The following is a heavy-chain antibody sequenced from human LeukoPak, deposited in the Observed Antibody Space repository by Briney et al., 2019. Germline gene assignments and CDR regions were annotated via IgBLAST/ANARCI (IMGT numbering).Heavy chain of an antibody. CDR2: INHSGST. CDR3: ARLYGSGSYYDYYYMDV. Sequence: SETLSLTCAVYGGSFSGYYWSWIRQPPGKGLECIGEINHSGSTNDNPSLKSRVTISVDTSKIQFSMKLSSVTAADTAVYYCARLYGSGSYYDYYYMDVWGKGTTVTVSS. J-gene: IGHJ6*03. D-gene: IGHD3-10*01. V-gene: IGHV4-34*01. CDR1: GGSFSGYY.